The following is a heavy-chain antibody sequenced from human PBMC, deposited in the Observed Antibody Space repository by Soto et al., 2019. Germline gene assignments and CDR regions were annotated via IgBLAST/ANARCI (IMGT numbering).Heavy chain of an antibody. CDR3: ASATVTTKPYYYYGMDV. J-gene: IGHJ6*02. CDR1: GYTLTSYA. CDR2: INAGNGNT. V-gene: IGHV1-3*01. D-gene: IGHD4-17*01. Sequence: QVQLVQSGAEVKKPGASVKVSCKASGYTLTSYAMHWVRQAPGQRLEWMGWINAGNGNTKYSQKFQGRVTITRDTSASTAYMELSSLRSEDTAVYYCASATVTTKPYYYYGMDVWGQGTTVTVSS.